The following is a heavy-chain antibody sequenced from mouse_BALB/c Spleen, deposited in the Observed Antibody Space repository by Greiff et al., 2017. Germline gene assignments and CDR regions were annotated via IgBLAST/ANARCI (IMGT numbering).Heavy chain of an antibody. D-gene: IGHD1-1*01. CDR2: INSNGGST. V-gene: IGHV5-6-3*01. CDR3: ARDLGTTVLDV. J-gene: IGHJ1*01. CDR1: GFTFSSYG. Sequence: EVQGVESGGGLVQPGGSLKLSCAASGFTFSSYGMSWVRQTPDKRLELVATINSNGGSTYYPDSVKGRFTISRDNAKNTLYLQMSSLKSEDTAMYYCARDLGTTVLDVWGAGTTVTVSS.